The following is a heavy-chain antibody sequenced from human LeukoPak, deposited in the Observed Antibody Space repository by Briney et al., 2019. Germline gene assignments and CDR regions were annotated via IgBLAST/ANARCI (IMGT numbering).Heavy chain of an antibody. CDR3: ARIKAAAGTPYFDY. CDR1: GFSLRTRGMC. CDR2: IDWDDDK. D-gene: IGHD6-13*01. J-gene: IGHJ4*02. V-gene: IGHV2-70*11. Sequence: SGPALLHPTPTLTLTCTSSGFSLRTRGMCVSWIRQPPGKALEWLARIDWDDDKYYSTSLKTRLTISKDTSKNQVVLTMTNMDPVDTATYYCARIKAAAGTPYFDYWGQGTLVTVSS.